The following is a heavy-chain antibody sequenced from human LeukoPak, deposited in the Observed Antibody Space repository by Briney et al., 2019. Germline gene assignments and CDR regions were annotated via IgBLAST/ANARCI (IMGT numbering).Heavy chain of an antibody. D-gene: IGHD5-18*01. V-gene: IGHV1-18*04. Sequence: ASVKVSCKASGYTFTSYYMHWVRQAPGQGLEWMGWISAYNGNTNYAQKLQGRVTMTTDTSTSTAYMELRSLRSDDTAVYYCARVRGYSYPFDPWGQGTLVTVSS. CDR1: GYTFTSYY. J-gene: IGHJ5*02. CDR2: ISAYNGNT. CDR3: ARVRGYSYPFDP.